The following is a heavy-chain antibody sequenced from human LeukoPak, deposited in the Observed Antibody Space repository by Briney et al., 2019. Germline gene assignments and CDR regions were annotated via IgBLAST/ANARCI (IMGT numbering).Heavy chain of an antibody. CDR1: GFTFSSYW. Sequence: GGSLRLSCAASGFTFSSYWMYWVRQAPGKGLVWVSRINIAGSSTIYADSVKGRFTISRDNAKNTLYLQMNSLRAEDTAVYYCARGGMANAPREQYYYGLDVWGQGTTVTVSS. V-gene: IGHV3-74*01. D-gene: IGHD5-24*01. CDR2: INIAGSST. CDR3: ARGGMANAPREQYYYGLDV. J-gene: IGHJ6*02.